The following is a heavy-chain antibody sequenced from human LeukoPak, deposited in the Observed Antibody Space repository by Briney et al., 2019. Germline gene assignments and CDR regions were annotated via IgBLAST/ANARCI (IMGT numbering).Heavy chain of an antibody. Sequence: PGGSLRLSCAASGFTFDDYGMSWVRQAPGKGLEWVSGINWNGGSTGYADSVKGRFTISRDNAKNSLYLEMNSLRAEDTALYHCARGYYYDSSGWSAPFDYWGQGTLVTVSS. D-gene: IGHD3-22*01. CDR2: INWNGGST. CDR1: GFTFDDYG. V-gene: IGHV3-20*01. CDR3: ARGYYYDSSGWSAPFDY. J-gene: IGHJ4*02.